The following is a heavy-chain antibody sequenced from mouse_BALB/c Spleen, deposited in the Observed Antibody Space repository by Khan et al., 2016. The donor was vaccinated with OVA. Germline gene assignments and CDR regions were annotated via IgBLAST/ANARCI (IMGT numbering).Heavy chain of an antibody. CDR3: SSALGRYSAIHS. D-gene: IGHD4-1*01. V-gene: IGHV3-2*02. J-gene: IGHJ4*01. Sequence: EVQLQESGPGLVKPSQSLSLTCTVTGYSITRDYAWNWIRQFPGNKLEWMGYIRNSGSTNYNQSLKSSISITRDTSKNRFIMQLNSVTTEDTATSSCSSALGRYSAIHSWGQCPSVTVSS. CDR1: GYSITRDYA. CDR2: IRNSGST.